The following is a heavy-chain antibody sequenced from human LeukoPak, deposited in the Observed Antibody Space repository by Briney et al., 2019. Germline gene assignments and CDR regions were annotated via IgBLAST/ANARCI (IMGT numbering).Heavy chain of an antibody. CDR1: GGSISSGSYY. J-gene: IGHJ4*02. Sequence: SETLSLTCTVSGGSISSGSYYWSWLRQPAGKGLPWIGRIYTSGSTNYNPSLKSLVTISVDTSKIKLSLKLSSLTAADTAFYYCASGTRAVAGIFDYWGQGTLVTVSS. D-gene: IGHD6-19*01. CDR3: ASGTRAVAGIFDY. V-gene: IGHV4-61*02. CDR2: IYTSGST.